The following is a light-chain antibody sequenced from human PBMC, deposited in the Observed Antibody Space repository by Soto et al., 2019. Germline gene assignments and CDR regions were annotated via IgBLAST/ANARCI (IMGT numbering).Light chain of an antibody. CDR1: QSISNF. CDR3: QRYNNWPLT. V-gene: IGKV1-5*01. CDR2: DAS. J-gene: IGKJ4*01. Sequence: DIQMTQSPSTLSASVGDRVTITCRASQSISNFLAWYQQKTGQAPKLLINDASDLERGVPSRFSGSGSGTEFTLTISSLQPDDFAVYYCQRYNNWPLTFGGGTKVESK.